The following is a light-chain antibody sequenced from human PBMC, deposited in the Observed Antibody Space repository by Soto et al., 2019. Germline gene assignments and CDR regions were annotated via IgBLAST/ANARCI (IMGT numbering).Light chain of an antibody. CDR2: GAS. CDR1: QSVSSSY. Sequence: EIVLTQSPGTLSLSPGERATLSCRASQSVSSSYLAWYQQKPGQAPRLLIYGASSRATGIPDGFSGSGSGPRLTLAISRLGPEDFSVYYCQQYGSSPWTFGQGTKVEIK. V-gene: IGKV3-20*01. J-gene: IGKJ1*01. CDR3: QQYGSSPWT.